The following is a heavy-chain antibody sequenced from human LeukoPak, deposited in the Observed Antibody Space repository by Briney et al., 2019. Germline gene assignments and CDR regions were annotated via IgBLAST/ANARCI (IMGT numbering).Heavy chain of an antibody. CDR1: GFTFSSYA. Sequence: GGSLRLSCAASGFTFSSYAMSWVRQAPGKGLEWVSAISGSGGSTYYADSVKGRFTISRDNSKSTLYLQMNSLRAEDTAVYYCAKGCTAMVMGDAFDIWGHGTMVTVSS. V-gene: IGHV3-23*01. D-gene: IGHD5-18*01. CDR3: AKGCTAMVMGDAFDI. CDR2: ISGSGGST. J-gene: IGHJ3*02.